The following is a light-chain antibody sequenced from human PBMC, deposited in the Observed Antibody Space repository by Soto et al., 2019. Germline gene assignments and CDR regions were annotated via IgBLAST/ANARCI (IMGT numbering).Light chain of an antibody. J-gene: IGKJ1*01. V-gene: IGKV1-5*03. Sequence: DIQMTQSPSTLSASVGDRVTITCLASQSISSWLAWYQQKPGKAPKLLIYKASSLESGVPSRFSGSGSGTEFTLTISSLHPDDFATYYCQQYNSFPTFGQGTKVEIK. CDR1: QSISSW. CDR2: KAS. CDR3: QQYNSFPT.